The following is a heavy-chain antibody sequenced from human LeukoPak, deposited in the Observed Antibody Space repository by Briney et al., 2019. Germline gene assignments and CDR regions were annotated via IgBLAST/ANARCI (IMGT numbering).Heavy chain of an antibody. CDR3: ARDQRFYDAGDQRFDY. CDR2: INPSTGGT. J-gene: IGHJ4*02. CDR1: GYTFTGYF. Sequence: ASVKVSCKTSGYTFTGYFIHWVRQAPGLGLEWMGWINPSTGGTNYAQMFQGRVTMTRDTSISTAYMELSSLISDDTAVYYCARDQRFYDAGDQRFDYWGQGTLVTVSS. V-gene: IGHV1-2*02. D-gene: IGHD2/OR15-2a*01.